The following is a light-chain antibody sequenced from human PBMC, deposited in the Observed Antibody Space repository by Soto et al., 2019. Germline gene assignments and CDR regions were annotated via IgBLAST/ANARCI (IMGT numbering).Light chain of an antibody. CDR2: DES. Sequence: EIVLTQSPATLSLSPGERATLSCRASQSVSSYLAWYQQKPGQAHRLLIYDESNRATGIPARFSGSGSGTDFTLTSSSLEPEDFAVYYCQQRSNCPLTFGQGTKLEIK. CDR1: QSVSSY. J-gene: IGKJ2*01. CDR3: QQRSNCPLT. V-gene: IGKV3-11*01.